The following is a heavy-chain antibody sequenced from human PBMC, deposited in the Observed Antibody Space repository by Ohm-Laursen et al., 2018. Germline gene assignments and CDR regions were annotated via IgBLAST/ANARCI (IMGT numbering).Heavy chain of an antibody. CDR3: ARGQRLWLPYFDY. Sequence: SETLSLTCTVSGGSISSYYWSWIRQPPGKGLEWIGYIYYSGSTNYNPSLKSRVTISVDTSKNQFSLKLSSVTAADTAVYYCARGQRLWLPYFDYWGQGTLVTVSS. CDR2: IYYSGST. V-gene: IGHV4-59*01. CDR1: GGSISSYY. D-gene: IGHD5-18*01. J-gene: IGHJ4*02.